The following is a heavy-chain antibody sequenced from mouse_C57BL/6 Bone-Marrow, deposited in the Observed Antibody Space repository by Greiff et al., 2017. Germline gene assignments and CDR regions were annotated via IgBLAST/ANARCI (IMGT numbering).Heavy chain of an antibody. D-gene: IGHD2-14*01. V-gene: IGHV1-54*01. J-gene: IGHJ3*01. CDR1: GYAFTNYL. CDR3: DRWNPWFAY. Sequence: QVQLQQSGAELVRPGTSVKVSCKASGYAFTNYLIEWVKQRPGQGLEWIGVINPGNGGTNYYEKFKGKATLTAAKSASTAYMQLSSLTCGDSAVYFCDRWNPWFAYWGQGTVVTVSA. CDR2: INPGNGGT.